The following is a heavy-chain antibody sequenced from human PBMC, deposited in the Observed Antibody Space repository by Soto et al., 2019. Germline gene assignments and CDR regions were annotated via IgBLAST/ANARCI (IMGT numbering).Heavy chain of an antibody. Sequence: SETLSLSCTVSVGSVSSSSYYWSWLRQPPGKGLEWIGYIYYSGSTRYSPSLKSRVTLSIDTSKNQCSLRLSSVTAADTAVYYWARTGYCSGDSCYPNWFDPWGQGTLVTVSS. CDR1: VGSVSSSSYY. J-gene: IGHJ5*02. CDR2: IYYSGST. CDR3: ARTGYCSGDSCYPNWFDP. D-gene: IGHD2-15*01. V-gene: IGHV4-61*01.